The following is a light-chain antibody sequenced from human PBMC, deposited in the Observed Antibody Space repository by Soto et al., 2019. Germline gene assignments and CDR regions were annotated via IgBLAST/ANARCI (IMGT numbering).Light chain of an antibody. V-gene: IGKV1-17*01. Sequence: DIQMTQSPSSLSSSVLDRVTITCGASQGIRNDLGWYQQKPGKAPKLLIYDASSLESGVPSRFSGSGSGTEFTLTISSLQPDDFATYYCQQYNSYSPTFGQGTKVDIK. J-gene: IGKJ1*01. CDR3: QQYNSYSPT. CDR1: QGIRND. CDR2: DAS.